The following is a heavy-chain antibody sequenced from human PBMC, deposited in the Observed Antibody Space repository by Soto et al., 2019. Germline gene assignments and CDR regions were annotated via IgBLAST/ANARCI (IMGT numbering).Heavy chain of an antibody. CDR2: ISSSGSTI. V-gene: IGHV3-11*01. CDR3: ANSFHPELGDAFDI. D-gene: IGHD2-21*01. Sequence: GGSLRLSCAASGFTFSDYYMSWIRQAPGKGLEWVSYISSSGSTIYYADSVKGRFTISRDNAKNSLYLQMNSLRAEDTALYYCANSFHPELGDAFDIWGQGTMVTVSS. CDR1: GFTFSDYY. J-gene: IGHJ3*02.